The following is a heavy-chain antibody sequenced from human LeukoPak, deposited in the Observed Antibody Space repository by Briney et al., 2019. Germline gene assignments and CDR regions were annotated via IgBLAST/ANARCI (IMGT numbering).Heavy chain of an antibody. J-gene: IGHJ4*02. CDR1: GFTFSNYA. CDR3: AKSRGVHDY. D-gene: IGHD1-1*01. V-gene: IGHV3-23*01. Sequence: GGSLRLSCAASGFTFSNYAMSWVRQAPGKGLEWVSAISASGGSTYYADSVKGRFTISRDNSKNTLFLQMNSLRAEDTAVYYCAKSRGVHDYWSQGTLVTVSS. CDR2: ISASGGST.